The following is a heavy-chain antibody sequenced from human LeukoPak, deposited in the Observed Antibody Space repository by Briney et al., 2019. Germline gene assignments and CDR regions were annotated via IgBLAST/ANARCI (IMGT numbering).Heavy chain of an antibody. CDR2: IYTSGST. J-gene: IGHJ6*02. CDR3: ARDTIAAAGTHHYYGMDV. D-gene: IGHD6-13*01. Sequence: SETLSLTCTVSGGSISSYYWSWIRQPAGKGLEWIGRIYTSGSTNYNPSLKSRVTMSVDTSKNQFSLKLSSVTAADTAVYYCARDTIAAAGTHHYYGMDVWGQGTTVTVSS. V-gene: IGHV4-4*07. CDR1: GGSISSYY.